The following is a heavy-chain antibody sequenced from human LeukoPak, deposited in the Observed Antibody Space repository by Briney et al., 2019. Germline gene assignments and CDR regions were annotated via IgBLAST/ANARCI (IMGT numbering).Heavy chain of an antibody. D-gene: IGHD3-22*01. CDR1: GGSFSGYY. CDR2: INHSGST. Sequence: PSETLSLTCAVYGGSFSGYYWSWIRQPPGKGLEWIGEINHSGSTNYNPSLKSRVTISVDTSKNQFSLELSSVTAADTAVYYCARVYYYDSYWGQGTLVTVSS. V-gene: IGHV4-34*01. CDR3: ARVYYYDSY. J-gene: IGHJ4*02.